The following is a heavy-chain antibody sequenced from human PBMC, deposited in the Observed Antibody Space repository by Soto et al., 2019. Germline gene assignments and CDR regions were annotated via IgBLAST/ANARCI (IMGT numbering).Heavy chain of an antibody. Sequence: EVQLVESGGGLVQPGGSLRFSCAASGFTFTSYWIHWVRQAPGKGLVWVSRISYDESSTNYADSVKGRFTISRDNAKNTVYLQMNSLRAEDTAVYYCARGVGNYYGMDVWGQGIMVTVSS. CDR2: ISYDESST. CDR1: GFTFTSYW. CDR3: ARGVGNYYGMDV. D-gene: IGHD1-1*01. V-gene: IGHV3-74*01. J-gene: IGHJ6*02.